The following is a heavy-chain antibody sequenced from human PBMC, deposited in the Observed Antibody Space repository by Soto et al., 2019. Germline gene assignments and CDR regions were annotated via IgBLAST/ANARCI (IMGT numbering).Heavy chain of an antibody. CDR3: ARSPPGLDFFDY. CDR2: IYYGGST. Sequence: QVQLQESGPGLVKPSETLSLTCTVSGGSINGYYWSWIRQSPGKGLEWIGFIYYGGSTNYNPSLKSRVNMSEDTSKSQFSLRLSSVTAADTAVYYCARSPPGLDFFDYWGQETLVTVSS. CDR1: GGSINGYY. J-gene: IGHJ4*02. V-gene: IGHV4-59*01.